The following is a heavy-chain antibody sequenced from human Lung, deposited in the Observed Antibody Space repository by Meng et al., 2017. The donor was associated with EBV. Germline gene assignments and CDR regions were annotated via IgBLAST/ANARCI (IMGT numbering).Heavy chain of an antibody. CDR1: GFRFSRYW. CDR2: TNEDGGIT. J-gene: IGHJ4*02. Sequence: EGQLVVSGGALVQPGGSLRLSLAVSGFRFSRYWMHWVRQVPGKGLVWVSRTNEDGGITNYADSVKGRFTISRDNTKNTLYLQMNSLRAEDTAMYFCSRDLVGADDVWGRGTLVTVSS. V-gene: IGHV3-74*01. D-gene: IGHD5-24*01. CDR3: SRDLVGADDV.